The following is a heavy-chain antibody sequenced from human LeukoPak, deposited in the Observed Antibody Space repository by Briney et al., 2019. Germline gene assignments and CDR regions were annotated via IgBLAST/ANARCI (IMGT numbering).Heavy chain of an antibody. CDR1: GYSISSGYY. CDR3: ARVNYYDSSGYFGAFDI. V-gene: IGHV4-38-2*02. J-gene: IGHJ3*02. Sequence: SETLSLTCTVSGYSISSGYYWGWIRQPPGKGLEWIGSIYHSGSTYYNPSLKSRVTISVDTSKNQFSLKLSSVTAADTAVYYCARVNYYDSSGYFGAFDIWGQGTMVTVSS. D-gene: IGHD3-22*01. CDR2: IYHSGST.